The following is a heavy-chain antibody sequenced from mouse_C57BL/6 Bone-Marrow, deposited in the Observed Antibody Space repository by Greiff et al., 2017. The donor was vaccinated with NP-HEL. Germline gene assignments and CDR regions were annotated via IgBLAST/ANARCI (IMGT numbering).Heavy chain of an antibody. CDR2: ISGGGGNT. D-gene: IGHD1-1*01. Sequence: DVKLQESGGGLVKPGGSLKLSCAASGFTFSSYTMSWVRQTPEKRLEWVATISGGGGNTYYPDSVKGRFTISRDNAKNTLYLQMSSLRSEDTALYYCASDYYGSDWYFDVWGTGTTVTVSS. CDR3: ASDYYGSDWYFDV. J-gene: IGHJ1*03. V-gene: IGHV5-9*01. CDR1: GFTFSSYT.